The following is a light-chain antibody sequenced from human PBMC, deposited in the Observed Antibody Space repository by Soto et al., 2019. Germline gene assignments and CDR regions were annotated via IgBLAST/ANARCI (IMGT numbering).Light chain of an antibody. Sequence: DIQMTQSPSTLSASVGDRVTITCRASQSISSWLAWYQQKPGKAPKLLIYKASSLESGDPSRFSGSGSGTEFTLTISSLQPDDFATYYCQQYRGTFGRGTKVEIK. J-gene: IGKJ1*01. CDR1: QSISSW. CDR2: KAS. V-gene: IGKV1-5*03. CDR3: QQYRGT.